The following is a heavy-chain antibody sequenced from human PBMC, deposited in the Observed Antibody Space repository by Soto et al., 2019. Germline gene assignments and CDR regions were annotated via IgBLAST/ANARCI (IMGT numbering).Heavy chain of an antibody. D-gene: IGHD3-10*01. Sequence: ASLKVSCKASGDTFTTYDINWVRQATGHGLEWMGWINPNSGNIGYAQRFQGRVTMTRDTAIRTAYMEVSSLRSDDTAVYYCARGRASGSYYLLDYWGQGTLVTVSS. J-gene: IGHJ4*02. CDR2: INPNSGNI. CDR3: ARGRASGSYYLLDY. V-gene: IGHV1-8*01. CDR1: GDTFTTYD.